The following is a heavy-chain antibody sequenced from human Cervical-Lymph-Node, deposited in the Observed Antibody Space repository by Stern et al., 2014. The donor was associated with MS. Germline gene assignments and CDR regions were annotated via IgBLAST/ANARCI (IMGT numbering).Heavy chain of an antibody. CDR2: ISGSGGST. V-gene: IGHV3-23*04. CDR3: AKGGIVVVPAAMNYYYGMDV. D-gene: IGHD2-2*01. CDR1: GFTFSSYA. J-gene: IGHJ6*01. Sequence: EDQLVESGGGLVQPGGSLRLSCAASGFTFSSYAMSWVRQAPGKGLEWVSTISGSGGSTYYADSVKGRFTISRDNSKNTLYLQMNSLRAEDTAVYYCAKGGIVVVPAAMNYYYGMDVWGKGPRSPSPQ.